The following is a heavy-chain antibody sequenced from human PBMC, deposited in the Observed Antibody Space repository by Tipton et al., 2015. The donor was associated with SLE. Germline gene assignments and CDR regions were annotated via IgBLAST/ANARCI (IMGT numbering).Heavy chain of an antibody. Sequence: LRLSCAVYGGSISAYYWSWIRQPAGKGLEWIGRVYSSGSTIYNPSIKSRITLSLDTSKNQFSLRVNSVTAADTAVYYCARGRITMVRGRRSYYYMDVWGKGTTVTVSS. V-gene: IGHV4-59*10. D-gene: IGHD3-10*01. CDR3: ARGRITMVRGRRSYYYMDV. CDR2: VYSSGST. J-gene: IGHJ6*03. CDR1: GGSISAYY.